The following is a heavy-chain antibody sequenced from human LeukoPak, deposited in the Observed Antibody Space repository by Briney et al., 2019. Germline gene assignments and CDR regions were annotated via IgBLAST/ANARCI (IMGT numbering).Heavy chain of an antibody. D-gene: IGHD2-21*01. CDR3: ATGLISAFDI. Sequence: GESLRLSCAASGFTFSDVWMTWVRQAPGRGLEWVGRVKRRIESETTDYAAPVKGRFTISRDDSKNTLYLQMNSLKTEDTAVYYCATGLISAFDIWGQGTMVTVSS. J-gene: IGHJ3*02. CDR2: VKRRIESETT. V-gene: IGHV3-15*01. CDR1: GFTFSDVW.